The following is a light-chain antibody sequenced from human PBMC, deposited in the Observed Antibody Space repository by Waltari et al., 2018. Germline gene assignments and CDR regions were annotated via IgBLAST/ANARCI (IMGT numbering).Light chain of an antibody. CDR1: QSVSSY. CDR2: DAS. Sequence: PGERATLSCRASQSVSSYLAWYQQKPGQAPRLLIYDASNRATGIPARFSGSGSGTDFTLTINSLEPEDFAVYYCQQRSNWPPTLTFGGGTKVEIK. CDR3: QQRSNWPPTLT. V-gene: IGKV3-11*01. J-gene: IGKJ4*01.